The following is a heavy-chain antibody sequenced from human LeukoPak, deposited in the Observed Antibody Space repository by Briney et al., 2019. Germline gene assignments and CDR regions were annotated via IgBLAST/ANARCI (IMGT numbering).Heavy chain of an antibody. Sequence: PGGSLRLSCVASGLTFSNYAMSWVRQAPGEGLEWVSGISGGGSSAYYTDSVKGRFTVSRDNSKNIVYLQMNSLRAEDTAVYYCAKSYDILTGFYNRLWFDPWGQGTLVTVSS. CDR3: AKSYDILTGFYNRLWFDP. J-gene: IGHJ5*02. V-gene: IGHV3-23*01. CDR1: GLTFSNYA. D-gene: IGHD3-9*01. CDR2: ISGGGSSA.